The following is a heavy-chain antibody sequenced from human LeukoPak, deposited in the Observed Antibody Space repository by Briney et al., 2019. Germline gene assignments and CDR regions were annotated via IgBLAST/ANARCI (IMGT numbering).Heavy chain of an antibody. CDR2: ISGSGGRT. D-gene: IGHD3-16*01. Sequence: GGSLRLSCAVSGFTFSSYAMSWVRQAPGKGLEWVAAISGSGGRTYYADFVKGRFTISRDNSKNTLYLQMNSLRAEDTAVYYCAKVWGNCYYLDYWGQGTLVTVSS. CDR1: GFTFSSYA. CDR3: AKVWGNCYYLDY. V-gene: IGHV3-23*01. J-gene: IGHJ4*02.